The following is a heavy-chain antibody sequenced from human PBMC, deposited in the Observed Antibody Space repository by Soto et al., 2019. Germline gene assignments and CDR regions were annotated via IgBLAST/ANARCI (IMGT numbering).Heavy chain of an antibody. CDR2: IYYSGST. J-gene: IGHJ5*02. CDR1: GGSISSSSYY. Sequence: PSETLSLTCTFSGGSISSSSYYWGWIRQPPGKGLEWIGSIYYSGSTYYNLSLKSRVTISVDTSKNRFSLKLSSVTAADTAVYYCAKGYCSSTSCLYNWFDPWGQGTLVTVSS. CDR3: AKGYCSSTSCLYNWFDP. D-gene: IGHD2-2*01. V-gene: IGHV4-39*01.